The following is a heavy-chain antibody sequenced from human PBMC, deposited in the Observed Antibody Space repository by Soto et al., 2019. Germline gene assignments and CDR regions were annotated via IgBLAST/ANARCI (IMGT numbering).Heavy chain of an antibody. D-gene: IGHD4-4*01. V-gene: IGHV5-10-1*04. J-gene: IGHJ6*02. CDR1: GYSFTSYW. CDR3: ARLEDYSNSARPDV. Sequence: PGESLKISCKGSGYSFTSYWISWVRQMPGKGLEWMGRIDPSDSYTNYSPSFEGQVTIPADKSMTTAYLKGSSLKASDTAMYYCARLEDYSNSARPDVWGQGTTVTVSS. CDR2: IDPSDSYT.